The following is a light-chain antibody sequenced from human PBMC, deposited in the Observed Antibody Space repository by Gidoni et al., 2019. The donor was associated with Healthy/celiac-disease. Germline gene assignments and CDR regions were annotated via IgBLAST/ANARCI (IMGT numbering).Light chain of an antibody. J-gene: IGKJ5*01. CDR1: QGISSA. CDR2: DAS. V-gene: IGKV1-13*02. CDR3: QQCNSYLT. Sequence: AIQLTQSPSSLSASVGDRITITCRASQGISSALAWYQKKPGKAPKLLIYDASSLESGVPSRFSGSGSGTDFTLTISSLQPEDFATYYCQQCNSYLTFGQGTRLEIK.